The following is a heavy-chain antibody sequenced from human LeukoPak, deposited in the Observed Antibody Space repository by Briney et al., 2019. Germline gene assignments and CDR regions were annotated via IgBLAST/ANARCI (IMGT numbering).Heavy chain of an antibody. J-gene: IGHJ4*02. CDR1: GLSFSFYA. CDR2: ISGGGAGT. V-gene: IGHV3-23*01. D-gene: IGHD1-1*01. CDR3: AKDFVRYNIQFDY. Sequence: GGSLRLSCAASGLSFSFYAMSWVRQAPGKGLEWVSSISGGGAGTCYADSVRGRFTISRDNSKNTLYLQMNSLRAEDTALYYCAKDFVRYNIQFDYWGQGALVTVSS.